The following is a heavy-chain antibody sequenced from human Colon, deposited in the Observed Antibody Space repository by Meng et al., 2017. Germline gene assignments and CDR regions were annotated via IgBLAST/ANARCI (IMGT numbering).Heavy chain of an antibody. Sequence: GESLKISCTTSGFTFGDYAMTWFRQAPGKGLEWIAFIRSKTYGGTTNYAASVKGRFSVARDDSKHIVSLQMDNLKPDDTAVYYCCRSGSVESALGSHFDYWGQGTLVTVSS. J-gene: IGHJ4*02. CDR3: CRSGSVESALGSHFDY. CDR2: IRSKTYGGTT. CDR1: GFTFGDYA. D-gene: IGHD3-10*01. V-gene: IGHV3-49*03.